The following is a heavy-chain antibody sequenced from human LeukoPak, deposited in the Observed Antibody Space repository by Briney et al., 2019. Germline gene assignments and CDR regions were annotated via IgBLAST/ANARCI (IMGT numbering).Heavy chain of an antibody. CDR2: INSDGSWT. CDR3: AKDLGQQLVRGWFDP. J-gene: IGHJ5*02. V-gene: IGHV3-74*01. CDR1: GNYW. Sequence: GGSLRLSCAASGNYWMHWVRQAPGKGLVWVSHINSDGSWTSYADSVKGRFTISKDNAKNTVYLQMDNLRAEDTAVYYCAKDLGQQLVRGWFDPWGQGTLVTVSS. D-gene: IGHD6-13*01.